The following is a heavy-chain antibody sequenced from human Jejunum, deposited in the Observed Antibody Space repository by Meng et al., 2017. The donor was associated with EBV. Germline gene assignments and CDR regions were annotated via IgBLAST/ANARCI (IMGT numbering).Heavy chain of an antibody. J-gene: IGHJ4*02. V-gene: IGHV3-23*04. CDR2: ISGNSITT. CDR3: AKSLFGGNTV. D-gene: IGHD4-23*01. Sequence: GQLVEFGGGLVQPGGSLGLSCAASGFSFSIYGMSWVRQAPGKGLECVSGISGNSITTSYADSVKGRFTISRDNSKNTVFLQMNSLRAEDTAIYYCAKSLFGGNTVWGQGTLVTVSS. CDR1: GFSFSIYG.